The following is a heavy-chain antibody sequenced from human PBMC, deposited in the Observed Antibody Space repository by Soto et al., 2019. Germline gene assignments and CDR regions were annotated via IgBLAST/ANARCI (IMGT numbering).Heavy chain of an antibody. CDR1: GFTFSSYA. V-gene: IGHV3-30-3*02. CDR2: ISYDGSNE. D-gene: IGHD1-26*01. J-gene: IGHJ4*02. Sequence: GGSLRLSCAASGFTFSSYAMHWVRQGPGKGLEWVAVISYDGSNEYYADSVKGRFTISRDNSKNTLYLQMNSLRAEDTAVYYCASGTRKIVGARSFDYWGQGTLVTVSS. CDR3: ASGTRKIVGARSFDY.